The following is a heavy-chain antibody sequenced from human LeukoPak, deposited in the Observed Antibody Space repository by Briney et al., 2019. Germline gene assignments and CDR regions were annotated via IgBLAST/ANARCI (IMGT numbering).Heavy chain of an antibody. Sequence: SQTLSLTCTVSGGSISSGGYYWSWIRQHPGKGLEWIGYIYYSGSTYYNPSLKSRVTISVDTSKNQFSLKLSSVTAADTAGYYCARGDCSGGSCSNFDYWGQGTLVTVSS. J-gene: IGHJ4*02. V-gene: IGHV4-31*03. CDR1: GGSISSGGYY. D-gene: IGHD2-15*01. CDR2: IYYSGST. CDR3: ARGDCSGGSCSNFDY.